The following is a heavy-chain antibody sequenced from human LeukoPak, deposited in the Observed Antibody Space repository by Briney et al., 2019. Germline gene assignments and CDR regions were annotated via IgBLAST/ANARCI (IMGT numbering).Heavy chain of an antibody. CDR3: ARDLWFGEFIGDWFDP. CDR2: ISYDGSNK. CDR1: GFTFSTYA. V-gene: IGHV3-30-3*01. D-gene: IGHD3-10*01. J-gene: IGHJ5*02. Sequence: GRSLRLSCAASGFTFSTYAMHWVRQAPGKGLEWVAAISYDGSNKYYADSVKGRFTISRDNSKNTLYLQMNSLRAEDTAVYYCARDLWFGEFIGDWFDPWGQGTLVTVSS.